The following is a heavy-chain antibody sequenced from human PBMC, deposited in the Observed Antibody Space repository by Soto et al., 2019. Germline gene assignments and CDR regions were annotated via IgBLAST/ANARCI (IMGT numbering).Heavy chain of an antibody. CDR1: GYTFTGYY. CDR3: ARALTTVTVFGVVIIRGMDV. D-gene: IGHD3-3*01. CDR2: INPNSGGT. J-gene: IGHJ6*02. V-gene: IGHV1-2*02. Sequence: ASVKVSCKASGYTFTGYYMHWVRQAPGQGLEWMGWINPNSGGTNYAQKFQGRVTMTRDTSISTAYMELSRLRSDDTAVYYCARALTTVTVFGVVIIRGMDVWGQGTTVTVSS.